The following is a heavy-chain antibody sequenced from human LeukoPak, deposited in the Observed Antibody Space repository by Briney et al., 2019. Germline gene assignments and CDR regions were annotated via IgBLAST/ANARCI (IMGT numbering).Heavy chain of an antibody. J-gene: IGHJ5*02. CDR3: AKRGIAVAGNNWFDP. CDR1: GFTFSSYG. V-gene: IGHV3-30*18. D-gene: IGHD6-19*01. Sequence: GGSLRLSCAASGFTFSSYGMHWVRQAPGKGLEWVAVISYDGSNKYYADSVKGRFTISRDNSKNTLYLQMNSLRAEDTAVYYCAKRGIAVAGNNWFDPWGQGTLVTVSS. CDR2: ISYDGSNK.